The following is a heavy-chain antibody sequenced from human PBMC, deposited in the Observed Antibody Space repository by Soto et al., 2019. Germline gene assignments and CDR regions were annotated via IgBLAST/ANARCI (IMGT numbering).Heavy chain of an antibody. D-gene: IGHD3-10*01. CDR3: ASVTSGPAEYFQH. V-gene: IGHV4-59*01. J-gene: IGHJ1*01. Sequence: TLSLTCTVSGGSISSYYWSWIRQPPGKGLEWIGYIYYSGSTNYNPSLKSRVTISVDTSKNQFSLKLSSVTAADTAVYYCASVTSGPAEYFQHWGQGTLVTVSS. CDR2: IYYSGST. CDR1: GGSISSYY.